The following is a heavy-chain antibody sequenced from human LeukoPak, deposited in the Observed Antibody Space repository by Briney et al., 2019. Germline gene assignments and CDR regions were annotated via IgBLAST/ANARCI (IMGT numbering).Heavy chain of an antibody. Sequence: PGGSLRLSCAASGLTVSSKYMSWVRQAPGKGLEWVSAISGSGGSTYYADSVKGRFTISRDNSKNTLYLQMNSLRAEDTAVYYCAMSILWFGEPPVDPWGQGTLVTVSS. CDR3: AMSILWFGEPPVDP. V-gene: IGHV3-23*01. J-gene: IGHJ5*02. D-gene: IGHD3-10*01. CDR2: ISGSGGST. CDR1: GLTVSSKY.